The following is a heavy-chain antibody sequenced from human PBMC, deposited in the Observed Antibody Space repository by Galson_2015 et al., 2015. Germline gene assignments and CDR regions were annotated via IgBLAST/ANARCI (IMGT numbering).Heavy chain of an antibody. CDR1: GFTFSSYW. V-gene: IGHV3-74*01. Sequence: SLRLSCAASGFTFSSYWMHWVRQAPGKGLVWVSRINSDGSSTSYADSVKGRFTISRDNAKNTLYLQMNSLRAEDTAVYYCARIDPKSSSFGYYYGMDVWGQGTTATVSS. CDR3: ARIDPKSSSFGYYYGMDV. CDR2: INSDGSST. D-gene: IGHD6-6*01. J-gene: IGHJ6*02.